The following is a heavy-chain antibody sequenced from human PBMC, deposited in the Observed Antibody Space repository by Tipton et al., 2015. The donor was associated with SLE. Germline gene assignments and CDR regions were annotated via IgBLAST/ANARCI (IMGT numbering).Heavy chain of an antibody. V-gene: IGHV4-39*01. J-gene: IGHJ3*02. D-gene: IGHD6-25*01. CDR2: IYYSGST. Sequence: LRLSCTVSGGSISSSSYYWGWIRQPPGKGLEWIGSIYYSGSTYYNPSLKSRVTISVDTSKNQFSLKLSSVTAADTAVYYCARHRGIAADAFDIWGQGTMVTVSS. CDR1: GGSISSSSYY. CDR3: ARHRGIAADAFDI.